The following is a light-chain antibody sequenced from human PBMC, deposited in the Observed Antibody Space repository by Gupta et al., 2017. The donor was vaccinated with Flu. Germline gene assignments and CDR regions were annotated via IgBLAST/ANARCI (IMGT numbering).Light chain of an antibody. V-gene: IGLV4-69*01. J-gene: IGLJ3*02. Sequence: KLTCTLSSGHSTYAIAWHQQQPEKGPRYLMNLNSDGSHIKGDGIPDRFSGSSSGAERYLTISNRQAEDEADYYCQTWGAGIHWVFGGGTKLTVL. CDR3: QTWGAGIHWV. CDR2: LNSDGSH. CDR1: SGHSTYA.